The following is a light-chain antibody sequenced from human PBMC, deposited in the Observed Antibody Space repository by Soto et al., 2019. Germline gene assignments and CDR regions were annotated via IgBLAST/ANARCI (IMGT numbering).Light chain of an antibody. Sequence: EIVLPQSPATLSLSPGERATLSCRARQSISNNLAWYQQKPGQAPRLVIYSAFTRATGIPARFSGSGSGTEFTLTISSLQPEDFAVYYCQQYNNWPPWTFGQGTKVDI. CDR3: QQYNNWPPWT. V-gene: IGKV3-15*01. CDR1: QSISNN. CDR2: SAF. J-gene: IGKJ1*01.